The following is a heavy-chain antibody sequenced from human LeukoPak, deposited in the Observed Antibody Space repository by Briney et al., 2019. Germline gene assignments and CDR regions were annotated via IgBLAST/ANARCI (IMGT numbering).Heavy chain of an antibody. V-gene: IGHV3-7*01. Sequence: GGSLRLSCAASGFNHDSYWMSWVRQAPGKGLEWVANIKEDGSEKYYVDSVKGRFTISRDNAKNSVYLQMNSLRAEDTAVYYCARRKTGHSVFENWGQGTLVIVSS. CDR3: ARRKTGHSVFEN. D-gene: IGHD7-27*01. CDR1: GFNHDSYW. J-gene: IGHJ4*02. CDR2: IKEDGSEK.